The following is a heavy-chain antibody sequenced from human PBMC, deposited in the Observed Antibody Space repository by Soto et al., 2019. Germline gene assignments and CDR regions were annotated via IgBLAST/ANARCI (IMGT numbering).Heavy chain of an antibody. CDR3: AGLYHYDSSGYYDY. Sequence: GASVKVSCKASENSFTTYYMHWVRQAPGQGLEWMGIINPSGGRTTYAQKFQGRVTMTRDTSASTFHMELSSLTSEDTAVYYCAGLYHYDSSGYYDYWGQGTLVTVSS. V-gene: IGHV1-46*01. D-gene: IGHD3-22*01. CDR2: INPSGGRT. J-gene: IGHJ4*02. CDR1: ENSFTTYY.